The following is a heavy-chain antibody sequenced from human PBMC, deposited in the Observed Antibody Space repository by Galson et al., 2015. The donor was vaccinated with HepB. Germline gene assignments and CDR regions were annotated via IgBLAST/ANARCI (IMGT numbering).Heavy chain of an antibody. J-gene: IGHJ5*02. CDR1: GGSISSSNW. CDR2: IYHSGST. Sequence: LTCAVSGGSISSSNWWSWVRQPPGKGLEWIGEIYHSGSTNYNPSLKSRVTISVDKSKNQFSLKLSSVTAADTAVYYCARVSITIFGVAPPHGWFDPWGQGTLVTVSS. V-gene: IGHV4-4*02. CDR3: ARVSITIFGVAPPHGWFDP. D-gene: IGHD3-3*01.